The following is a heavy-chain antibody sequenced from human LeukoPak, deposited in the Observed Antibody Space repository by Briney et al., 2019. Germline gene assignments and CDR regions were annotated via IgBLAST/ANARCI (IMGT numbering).Heavy chain of an antibody. CDR3: ARLGLAYYMDV. CDR2: IYHSGST. D-gene: IGHD7-27*01. CDR1: GYSISSGYY. V-gene: IGHV4-38-2*01. J-gene: IGHJ6*03. Sequence: TLSLTCAVSGYSISSGYYWGWIRQPPGKGLEWIGSIYHSGSTYYNPSLKSRVTISVDTSKNQFSLKLSSVTAADTAVYYCARLGLAYYMDVWGEGTTVTVSS.